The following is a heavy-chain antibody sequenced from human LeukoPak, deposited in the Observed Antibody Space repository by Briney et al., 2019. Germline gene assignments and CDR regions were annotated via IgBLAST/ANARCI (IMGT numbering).Heavy chain of an antibody. CDR2: ISSSSSYI. Sequence: GGSLRLSCAASGFTFSSYSMNWVRQAPGKGLEWVSSISSSSSYIYYADSVKGRFTIARDNAKNSMYMQMNSLRAQDTAVYYCERDWFYYDSSGYYYFDYWGQGTLVTVSS. D-gene: IGHD3-22*01. J-gene: IGHJ4*02. CDR1: GFTFSSYS. V-gene: IGHV3-21*01. CDR3: ERDWFYYDSSGYYYFDY.